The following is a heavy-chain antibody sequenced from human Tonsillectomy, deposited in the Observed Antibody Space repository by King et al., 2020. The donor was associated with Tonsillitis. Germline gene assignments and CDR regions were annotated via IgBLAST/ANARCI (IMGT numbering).Heavy chain of an antibody. D-gene: IGHD3-3*01. CDR2: INHSGST. J-gene: IGHJ2*01. V-gene: IGHV4-34*01. CDR3: ARTRRVTVFGVARGYFDL. Sequence: VQLQQWGAGLLKPSETLSLTCAVYGGSFSGYYWTWIRQPPGKGLEWIGEINHSGSTNYNPSLKSRVTVSVNTSKNQFSLTLNSVTAADTAVYYCARTRRVTVFGVARGYFDLWGRGTLVTVSS. CDR1: GGSFSGYY.